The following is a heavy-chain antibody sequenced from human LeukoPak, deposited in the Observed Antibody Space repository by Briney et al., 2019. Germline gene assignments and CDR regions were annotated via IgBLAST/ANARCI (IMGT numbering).Heavy chain of an antibody. D-gene: IGHD6-6*01. CDR1: GYTFTGYY. Sequence: ASVKVSCKASGYTFTGYYMHWVRQAPGRALEGMGRINPNSGGTNYAQKFQGGVTMTRDTSISTAYMELSRLRYDDTAVYYCARERQDSSSSVDYWGQGTLVTVSS. CDR2: INPNSGGT. J-gene: IGHJ4*02. V-gene: IGHV1-2*06. CDR3: ARERQDSSSSVDY.